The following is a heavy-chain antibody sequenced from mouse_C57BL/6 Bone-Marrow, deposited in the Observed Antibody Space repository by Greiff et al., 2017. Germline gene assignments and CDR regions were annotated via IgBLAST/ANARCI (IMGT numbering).Heavy chain of an antibody. CDR2: IHPNSGST. CDR1: GYTFTSYW. J-gene: IGHJ1*03. CDR3: AHHYYWYFDV. V-gene: IGHV1-64*01. D-gene: IGHD1-2*01. Sequence: QVQLQQSGAELMKPGASVKLSCKATGYTFTSYWMHWVKQRPGQGLEWIGMIHPNSGSTNYNEKFKSKATLTVDKSSSTAYMQLSSLTSEDSAVYYCAHHYYWYFDVWGTGTTGTVSS.